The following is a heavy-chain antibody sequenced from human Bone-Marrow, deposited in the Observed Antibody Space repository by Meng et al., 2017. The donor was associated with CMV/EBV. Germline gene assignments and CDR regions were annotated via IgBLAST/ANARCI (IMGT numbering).Heavy chain of an antibody. J-gene: IGHJ6*02. Sequence: ASVKVSCKASGYTFTSYGISWVRQAPGQGLEWMGWISAYNGNRNYAQKLQGRVTMTTDTSTSTAYMELRSLRSDDTAVYYCARDGEYCSGGSCQNYYYYGMDVWGQGTTVTVSS. V-gene: IGHV1-18*01. CDR3: ARDGEYCSGGSCQNYYYYGMDV. CDR1: GYTFTSYG. D-gene: IGHD2-15*01. CDR2: ISAYNGNR.